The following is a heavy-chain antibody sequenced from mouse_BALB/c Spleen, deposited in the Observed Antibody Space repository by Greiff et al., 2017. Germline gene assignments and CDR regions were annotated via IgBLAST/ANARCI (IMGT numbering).Heavy chain of an antibody. V-gene: IGHV1-63*01. Sequence: VQLQQSGAELVRPGTSVKISCKASGYAFTNYWLGWVKQRPGHGLEWIGDIYPGSGNTYYNEKFKGKATLTADKSSSTAYMQLSSLTSEDSAVYFCVKRNGNSSWFAYWGQGTLVTVSA. D-gene: IGHD2-1*01. J-gene: IGHJ3*01. CDR2: IYPGSGNT. CDR3: VKRNGNSSWFAY. CDR1: GYAFTNYW.